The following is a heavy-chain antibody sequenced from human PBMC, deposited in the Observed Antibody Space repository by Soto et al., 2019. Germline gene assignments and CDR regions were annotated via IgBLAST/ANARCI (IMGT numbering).Heavy chain of an antibody. V-gene: IGHV5-51*01. J-gene: IGHJ4*02. CDR1: GDSFTGFW. D-gene: IGHD6-19*01. CDR2: IYPRDSDT. CDR3: ERQHHLDSRVWYT. Sequence: PGESLKISCKVSGDSFTGFWIGWVRQMPGKGLEWLGSIYPRDSDTRYSPSFQGQVTISADKSLSAAYLQWHSLQASDTAIYYSERQHHLDSRVWYTWGQGTLVTVSS.